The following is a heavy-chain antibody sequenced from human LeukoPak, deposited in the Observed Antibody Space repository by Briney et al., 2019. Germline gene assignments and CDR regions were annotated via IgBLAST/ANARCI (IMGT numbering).Heavy chain of an antibody. D-gene: IGHD4-17*01. CDR3: AIFPSRTYGDYGGKYYFDY. V-gene: IGHV4-39*01. J-gene: IGHJ4*02. CDR1: GGSITSSSYY. CDR2: IYYSGNT. Sequence: PSETLSLTCTVSGGSITSSSYYWAWIRQPPGKGLEWIGSIYYSGNTYYNPSLESRVTISVDTSKNQFSLKLSSVTAADTAVYYCAIFPSRTYGDYGGKYYFDYWGEGTLVTVSS.